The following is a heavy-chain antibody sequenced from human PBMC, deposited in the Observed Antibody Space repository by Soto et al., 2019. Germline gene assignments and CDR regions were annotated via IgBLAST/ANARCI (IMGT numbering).Heavy chain of an antibody. J-gene: IGHJ4*02. D-gene: IGHD6-13*01. CDR1: GGTFSSYA. CDR2: IIPIFGTA. V-gene: IGHV1-69*01. Sequence: QVQLVQSGAEVKKPGSSVKVSCKASGGTFSSYAISWVRQAPGQGLEWMGGIIPIFGTANYAQKFQGRVTITADESTSTSYMELSSLRSEDTAVYYCARDRVAAAGTTVFDYWGQGTLVTVSS. CDR3: ARDRVAAAGTTVFDY.